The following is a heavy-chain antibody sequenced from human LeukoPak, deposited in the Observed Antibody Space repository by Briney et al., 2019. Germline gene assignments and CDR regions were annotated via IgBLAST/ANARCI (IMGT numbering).Heavy chain of an antibody. CDR2: VKSDGSVT. D-gene: IGHD1-20*01. J-gene: IGHJ4*02. CDR1: GFTFSSYG. Sequence: GRSLRLSCAASGFTFSSYGMHWVRQAPGKGLVWVSRVKSDGSVTNYADSVKGRFTISRDNAKNTLYLQMNSLRAEDTAVYYCAMFSYVSGTTISWGQGTLVTVSS. V-gene: IGHV3-74*01. CDR3: AMFSYVSGTTIS.